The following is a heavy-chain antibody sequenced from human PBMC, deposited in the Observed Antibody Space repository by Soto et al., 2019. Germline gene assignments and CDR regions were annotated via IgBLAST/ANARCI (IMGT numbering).Heavy chain of an antibody. D-gene: IGHD5-12*01. CDR3: ARAIVVTVGGMDV. CDR1: GGSISNADYY. CDR2: IYYSGSS. J-gene: IGHJ6*02. Sequence: QVQLQESGPGLVKPSQTLSLTWTVPGGSISNADYYWSWVRQPPGKGLEWIGYIYYSGSSFFNPSLKSRVTMPKDTSKNQFALRLTSVTAADTAVYYCARAIVVTVGGMDVWGRGTTVTVSS. V-gene: IGHV4-30-4*01.